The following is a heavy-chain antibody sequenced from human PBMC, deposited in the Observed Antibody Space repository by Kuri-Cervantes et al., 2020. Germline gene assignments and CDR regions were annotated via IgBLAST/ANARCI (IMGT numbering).Heavy chain of an antibody. V-gene: IGHV5-51*01. CDR1: GYIFSTKW. D-gene: IGHD2-15*01. J-gene: IGHJ6*03. CDR2: IYPGDSDT. Sequence: GGSLRLSCQGFGYIFSTKWIVWLRQRPGKGLEWMGIIYPGDSDTRYSPSFQGQVTISSDKYITTAYLEWSRLKASDTAIYYCVRLARQSVVVPSATYYMDVWGRGTTVTVSS. CDR3: VRLARQSVVVPSATYYMDV.